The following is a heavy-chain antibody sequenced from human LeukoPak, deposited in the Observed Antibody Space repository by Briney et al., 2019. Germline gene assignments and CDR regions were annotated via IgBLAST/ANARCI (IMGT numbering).Heavy chain of an antibody. Sequence: PGGSLRLSCAASGFTFTSYSMNWVRRAPGKGLEWVSGISWNSGSIGYADSVKGRFTISRDNAKNSLYLQMNSLRAEDTALYYCAKDGGSVHYGMDVWGQGTTVTVSS. V-gene: IGHV3-9*01. J-gene: IGHJ6*02. CDR1: GFTFTSYS. CDR2: ISWNSGSI. D-gene: IGHD5-12*01. CDR3: AKDGGSVHYGMDV.